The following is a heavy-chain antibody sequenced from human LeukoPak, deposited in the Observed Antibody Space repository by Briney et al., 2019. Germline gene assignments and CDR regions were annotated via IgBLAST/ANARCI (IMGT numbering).Heavy chain of an antibody. CDR2: CHTSGST. J-gene: IGHJ4*02. CDR3: AREGTYCSRTSCYDSFLDY. D-gene: IGHD2-2*01. V-gene: IGHV4-4*07. CDR1: GDSIRSYY. Sequence: SETLSLTCSVSGDSIRSYYWSWIRQPAGKGLEWIGRCHTSGSTNYNTSLKTRVTMSVDTSKNQFSLRLSSVTAADTAVYYCAREGTYCSRTSCYDSFLDYWGQVTLVAVSS.